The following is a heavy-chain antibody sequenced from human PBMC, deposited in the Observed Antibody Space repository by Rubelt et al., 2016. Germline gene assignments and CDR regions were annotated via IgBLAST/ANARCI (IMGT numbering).Heavy chain of an antibody. CDR2: IWYDGSNK. J-gene: IGHJ4*02. V-gene: IGHV3-33*08. D-gene: IGHD6-19*01. CDR3: AREVVAGTGFDY. Sequence: VQLLEFGGGLVQPGGSLRLSCTASGFMFRSYAMSWVRQAPGKGLEWVAVIWYDGSNKYYADSVKGRFTISRDNSKNTLYLQMNSLRAEDTAVYYCAREVVAGTGFDYWGQGTLVTVSS. CDR1: GFMFRSYA.